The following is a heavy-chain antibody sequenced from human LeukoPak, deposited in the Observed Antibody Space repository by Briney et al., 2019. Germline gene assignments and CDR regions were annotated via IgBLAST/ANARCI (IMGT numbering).Heavy chain of an antibody. Sequence: SETLSLTCTVSGGSISSSSYYWGWIRQPPGKGLEWIGSIYYSGSTYYNPSLKSRVTISVDTSKNQFSLKLSSVTAADTAVYYCAREGFYGSGSYYKSGGNWFDPWGQGTLVTVSS. CDR3: AREGFYGSGSYYKSGGNWFDP. D-gene: IGHD3-10*01. CDR1: GGSISSSSYY. CDR2: IYYSGST. V-gene: IGHV4-39*07. J-gene: IGHJ5*02.